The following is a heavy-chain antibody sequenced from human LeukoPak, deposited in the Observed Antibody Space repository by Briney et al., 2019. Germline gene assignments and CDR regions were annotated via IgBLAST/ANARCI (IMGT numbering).Heavy chain of an antibody. J-gene: IGHJ4*02. CDR1: GFTFSSYA. V-gene: IGHV3-23*01. CDR2: ISGSGGST. Sequence: GSLRLSCAASGFTFSSYAMSWVRQAPGKGLEWVSAISGSGGSTYYADSVKGRFTISRDSSKNTLHLQMNSLRAEDTAVYYCAKDSREVQELDYWGQGTLVTVSS. D-gene: IGHD1-26*01. CDR3: AKDSREVQELDY.